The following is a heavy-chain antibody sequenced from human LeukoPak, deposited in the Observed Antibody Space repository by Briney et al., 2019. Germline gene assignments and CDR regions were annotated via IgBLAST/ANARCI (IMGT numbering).Heavy chain of an antibody. D-gene: IGHD6-13*01. CDR2: IYHSGCT. V-gene: IGHV4-38-2*01. CDR3: ARQEIAAAGTYFQH. J-gene: IGHJ1*01. Sequence: SETLSLTCAVSGYSISSGYYWGWIRQPPGKGLERIGSIYHSGCTYYNPSLKSRVTISVDTSKNQFSLKLSSVTAADTAVYYCARQEIAAAGTYFQHWGQGTLVTVSS. CDR1: GYSISSGYY.